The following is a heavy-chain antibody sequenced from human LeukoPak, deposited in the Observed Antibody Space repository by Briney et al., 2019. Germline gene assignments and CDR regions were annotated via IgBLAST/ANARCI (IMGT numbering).Heavy chain of an antibody. V-gene: IGHV3-30*18. CDR2: IPYDGSNK. CDR3: AENRIPTAITPDS. CDR1: GFTFSTYG. J-gene: IGHJ5*01. Sequence: PGGSLRLSCPASGFTFSTYGMLWVRQAPGKGLEWVAVIPYDGSNKYYADSVKGRFTISRDNSKNTLYLQMNSLRAEDTAVYYCAENRIPTAITPDSWGQGTLVTVSS. D-gene: IGHD2-2*02.